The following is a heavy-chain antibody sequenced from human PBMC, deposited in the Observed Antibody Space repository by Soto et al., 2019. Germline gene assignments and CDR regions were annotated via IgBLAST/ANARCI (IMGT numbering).Heavy chain of an antibody. D-gene: IGHD6-13*01. CDR1: GIALSSSEEG. J-gene: IGHJ5*02. CDR3: AHAYSTTLYKGPRFNP. V-gene: IGHV2-5*01. CDR2: IYWNDDK. Sequence: SAPTLVNPTPTPPLTFTFSGIALSSSEEGVAWMPQPPGNALEWFAVIYWNDDKRYSPSRKSRLTTTKDTSKNQVGLTMTNVDTVDTATYYCAHAYSTTLYKGPRFNPWGQGTLVTVSS.